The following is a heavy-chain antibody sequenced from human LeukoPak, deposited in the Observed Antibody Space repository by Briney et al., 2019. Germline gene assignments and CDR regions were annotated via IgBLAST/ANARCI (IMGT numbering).Heavy chain of an antibody. J-gene: IGHJ4*02. V-gene: IGHV1-18*01. CDR1: GYTFSSYG. D-gene: IGHD3-3*01. CDR2: ISVYNGNT. Sequence: ASVKVSCKASGYTFSSYGISWVRQAPGQGLEWMGWISVYNGNTNYAQKLQGRVTMTTDTSTSTAYMELRSLRSEDTAVYYCARGGSERYDFWSGYYPRFDYWGQGTLVTVSS. CDR3: ARGGSERYDFWSGYYPRFDY.